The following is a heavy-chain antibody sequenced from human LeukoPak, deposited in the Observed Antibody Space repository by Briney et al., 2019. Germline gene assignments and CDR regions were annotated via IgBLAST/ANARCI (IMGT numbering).Heavy chain of an antibody. CDR2: INQDLSET. CDR1: GFTFTSYW. J-gene: IGHJ4*02. V-gene: IGHV3-7*01. CDR3: ARDPSRGYNYGYGDY. Sequence: PGGSLRPSCAASGFTFTSYWMSWARQAPGKGPEWVAHINQDLSETYYVDSVRGRFSIARDNAKNSVYLQMNGLRAEDTAVYYCARDPSRGYNYGYGDYWGQGTLVTVSS. D-gene: IGHD5-18*01.